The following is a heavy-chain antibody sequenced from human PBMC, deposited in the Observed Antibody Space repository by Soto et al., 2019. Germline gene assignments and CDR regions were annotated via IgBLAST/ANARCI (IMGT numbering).Heavy chain of an antibody. CDR2: IYYSGST. V-gene: IGHV4-39*01. D-gene: IGHD3-22*01. J-gene: IGHJ5*02. Sequence: SETLSLTCTVSGGSISSSSYDWGWIRQPPXKGLEWSGSIYYSGSTYYNPSLKGRVTISVDTSKNQFSLKLSSVTAADTAVYYCARQSLYYSDSSGSWFDPWGQGTLVTVSS. CDR1: GGSISSSSYD. CDR3: ARQSLYYSDSSGSWFDP.